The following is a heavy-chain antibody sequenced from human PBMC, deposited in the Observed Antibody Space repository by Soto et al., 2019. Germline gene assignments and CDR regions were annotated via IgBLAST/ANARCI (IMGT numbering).Heavy chain of an antibody. CDR3: SRRPRVGWKIRYYYYYYMGV. V-gene: IGHV4-39*01. CDR1: GGSISSSSYY. J-gene: IGHJ6*03. CDR2: IYYSGST. D-gene: IGHD1-1*01. Sequence: SETLSLTCTVSGGSISSSSYYWGWIRQPPGKGLEWIGSIYYSGSTYYNPSLKSRVTISVDTSKNQFSLKLSSVTAADTAVYYCSRRPRVGWKIRYYYYYYMGVWGKGTTVSVSS.